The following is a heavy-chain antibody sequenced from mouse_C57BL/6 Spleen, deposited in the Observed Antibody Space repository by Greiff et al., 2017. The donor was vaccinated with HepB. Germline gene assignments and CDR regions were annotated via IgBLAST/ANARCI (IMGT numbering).Heavy chain of an antibody. Sequence: EVKLQESGGGLVQPGGSLSLSCAASGFTFTDYYMSWVRQPPGKALEWLGFIRNKANGYTTEYSASVKGRFTISRDNSQSILYLQMNALGAEDSATYYCARYRSSYGYFDYWGQGTTLTVSS. CDR2: IRNKANGYTT. D-gene: IGHD1-1*01. V-gene: IGHV7-3*01. CDR3: ARYRSSYGYFDY. CDR1: GFTFTDYY. J-gene: IGHJ2*01.